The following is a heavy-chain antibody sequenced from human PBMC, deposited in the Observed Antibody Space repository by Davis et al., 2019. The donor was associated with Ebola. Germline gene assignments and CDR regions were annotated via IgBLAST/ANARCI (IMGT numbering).Heavy chain of an antibody. Sequence: GESLKISCAASGFTFSNYWMHWVRQAPGKGLVWVSRIKNDGSITNYADSVKGRFTISRDNAKNTLDLQMNSLRAEDTAVYYCAKTDCTNGVCMGMDVWGQGTTVTVSS. CDR3: AKTDCTNGVCMGMDV. CDR2: IKNDGSIT. CDR1: GFTFSNYW. D-gene: IGHD2-8*01. J-gene: IGHJ6*02. V-gene: IGHV3-74*01.